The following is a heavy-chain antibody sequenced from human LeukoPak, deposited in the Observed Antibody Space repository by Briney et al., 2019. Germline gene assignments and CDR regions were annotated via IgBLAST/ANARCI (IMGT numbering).Heavy chain of an antibody. CDR2: MNPNSGNT. J-gene: IGHJ6*03. D-gene: IGHD3-22*01. CDR3: ARDLNYYDSRTMDV. Sequence: ASVKVSCKASGYTFTSYDINWVRQATGQGLEWMGWMNPNSGNTGYAQKLQGRVTMTTDTSTSTAYMELRSLRSDDTAVYYCARDLNYYDSRTMDVWGKGTTVTISS. V-gene: IGHV1-8*02. CDR1: GYTFTSYD.